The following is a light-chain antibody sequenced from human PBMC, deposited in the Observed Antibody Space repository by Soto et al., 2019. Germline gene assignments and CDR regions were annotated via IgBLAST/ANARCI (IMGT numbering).Light chain of an antibody. CDR1: RRIGSY. CDR2: SAS. J-gene: IGKJ5*01. CDR3: QQSYIIPQT. V-gene: IGKV1-39*01. Sequence: DIQMTQSPSSLSASVGDRVTITCRASRRIGSYLHWYQQKPGKAPKLLIYSASNLQSGVPSRFSGGGSGTDFSLTISSLQPEDFATYYCQQSYIIPQTFGQGTRLEIK.